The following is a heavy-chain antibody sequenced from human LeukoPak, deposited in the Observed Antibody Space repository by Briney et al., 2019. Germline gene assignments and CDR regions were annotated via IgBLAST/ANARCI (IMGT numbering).Heavy chain of an antibody. V-gene: IGHV4-59*01. Sequence: PSETLSLTCTVSGGSISSYYWSWIRQPPGKGLEWIGYIYYSGSTNYNPSLKSRVTISVDTSKNQFSLKLSSVTAADTAVYYCAREDSSSWYHYFDYWGQGTLVTDSS. CDR1: GGSISSYY. D-gene: IGHD6-13*01. J-gene: IGHJ4*02. CDR2: IYYSGST. CDR3: AREDSSSWYHYFDY.